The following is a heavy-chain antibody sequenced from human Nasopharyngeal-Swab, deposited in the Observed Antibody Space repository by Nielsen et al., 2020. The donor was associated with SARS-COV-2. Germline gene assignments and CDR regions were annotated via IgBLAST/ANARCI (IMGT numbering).Heavy chain of an antibody. CDR1: GFTFGDYA. J-gene: IGHJ4*02. CDR2: IRSKANGGTT. Sequence: GESLKTPRTAPGFTFGDYAMSWVRQAPGKGPEWVGFIRSKANGGTTEYAASVKGRFTISRDDSKSIAYLQLNSLKTEDTAVYYCTSLGTGDYWGQGTLVTVSS. CDR3: TSLGTGDY. V-gene: IGHV3-49*04. D-gene: IGHD1-1*01.